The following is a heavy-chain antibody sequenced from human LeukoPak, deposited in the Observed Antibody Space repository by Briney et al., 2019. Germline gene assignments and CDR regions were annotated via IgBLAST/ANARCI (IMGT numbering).Heavy chain of an antibody. Sequence: GESLKISCKGSGYSFTSYWIGWVRQMPGKGLEWMGIIYPGDSDTRYSPSFQGQVTISADKSISTAYLQWSSLKASDTAMYYCARTTEGGYSHGYFYYYYMDVWGKGTTVTISS. CDR2: IYPGDSDT. D-gene: IGHD5-18*01. J-gene: IGHJ6*03. V-gene: IGHV5-51*01. CDR3: ARTTEGGYSHGYFYYYYMDV. CDR1: GYSFTSYW.